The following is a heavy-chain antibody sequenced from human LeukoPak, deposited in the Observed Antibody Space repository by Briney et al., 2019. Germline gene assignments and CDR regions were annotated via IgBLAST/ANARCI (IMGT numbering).Heavy chain of an antibody. CDR2: ISSDAFNK. Sequence: GRSLRLSCAASGFTFSSYAMHWIRQAPGKGLEWVALISSDAFNKYYADSVKGRFTISRDNSKNTVYLQMNSLRAEDTAVYYCASLGRDPRDDSSGYYRSRYYYYGMDVWGQGTSVTVSS. CDR1: GFTFSSYA. J-gene: IGHJ6*02. V-gene: IGHV3-30*04. D-gene: IGHD3-22*01. CDR3: ASLGRDPRDDSSGYYRSRYYYYGMDV.